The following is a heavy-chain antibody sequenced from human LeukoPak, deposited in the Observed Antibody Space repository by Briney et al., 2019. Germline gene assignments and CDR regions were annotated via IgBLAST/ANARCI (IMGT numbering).Heavy chain of an antibody. CDR2: IIPIFGTA. CDR1: VGTFSSYA. CDR3: ARVSYYYDSSGHGMDV. Sequence: SVTVSCKASVGTFSSYAISWVRQAPGQGLEWMGGIIPIFGTANYAQKYQGRVTITADESTSTAYMELSSLRSEDTAVYYCARVSYYYDSSGHGMDVWGQGTTVTVSS. V-gene: IGHV1-69*01. J-gene: IGHJ6*02. D-gene: IGHD3-22*01.